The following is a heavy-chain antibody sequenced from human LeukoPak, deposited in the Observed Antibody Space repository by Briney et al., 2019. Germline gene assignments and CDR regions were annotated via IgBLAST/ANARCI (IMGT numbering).Heavy chain of an antibody. D-gene: IGHD6-19*01. CDR3: ARDRIAVVY. J-gene: IGHJ4*02. V-gene: IGHV4-59*01. CDR1: GGSISSYY. Sequence: ETLSLTCTVSGGSISSYYWSWIRQPPGKGLEWIGYIYYSGSTNYNPSLKSRVTISVDTSKNQFSLKLSSVTAADTTVYYCARDRIAVVYWGQGTLVTVSS. CDR2: IYYSGST.